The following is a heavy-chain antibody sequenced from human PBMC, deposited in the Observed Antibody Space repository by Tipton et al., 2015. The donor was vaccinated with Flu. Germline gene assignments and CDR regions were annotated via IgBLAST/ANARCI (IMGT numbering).Heavy chain of an antibody. V-gene: IGHV3-30*02. D-gene: IGHD1-26*01. Sequence: QVQLVQSGGGVVQPGGSLRLSCAASGFTFRTNGMHWVRQAPGKGLEWVAHIRSDETTEYADSVKGRFTISRDNSKDMWYLQMNSLRTEDTAVFYCAKSGGFDSWNQGALVIVSS. CDR1: GFTFRTNG. CDR2: IRSDETTE. CDR3: AKSGGFDS. J-gene: IGHJ4*02.